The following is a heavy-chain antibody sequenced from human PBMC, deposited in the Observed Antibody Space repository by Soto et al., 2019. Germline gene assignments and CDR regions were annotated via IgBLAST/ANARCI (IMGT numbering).Heavy chain of an antibody. V-gene: IGHV3-9*01. D-gene: IGHD4-17*01. J-gene: IGHJ4*02. CDR3: ATDNSLTTSYFVS. Sequence: EVQLVESGGGLVQPGRSLRLSCAASGFTFDDYAMHWVRQAPGKGLEWVSSIYWNSGTIDYADSVKGRFTISRDNANNTLYLQMNSLRPEDTAFYYCATDNSLTTSYFVSWGQGTLVTVSS. CDR2: IYWNSGTI. CDR1: GFTFDDYA.